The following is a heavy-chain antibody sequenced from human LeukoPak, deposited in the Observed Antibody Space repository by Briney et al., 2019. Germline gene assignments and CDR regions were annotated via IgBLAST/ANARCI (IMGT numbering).Heavy chain of an antibody. CDR3: ARELGYSYGHGFDY. D-gene: IGHD5-18*01. Sequence: GGSLRLSCAASGFTFSSYSMNWVRQAPGKGLEWVSDIGSSSDTIYYADSVKGRFTISRDNAKNSLYLQMNSLRAEDTAVYYCARELGYSYGHGFDYWGRGTLVTVSS. V-gene: IGHV3-48*01. CDR1: GFTFSSYS. J-gene: IGHJ4*02. CDR2: IGSSSDTI.